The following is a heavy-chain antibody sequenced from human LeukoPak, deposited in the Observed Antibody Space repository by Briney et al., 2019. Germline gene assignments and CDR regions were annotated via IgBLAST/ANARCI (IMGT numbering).Heavy chain of an antibody. CDR2: IYYSGNT. J-gene: IGHJ4*02. Sequence: NPSETLSLTCTVSGGSISDSSYYWAWIRQPPGKGLEWIGTIYYSGNTYQNPSLKSRVTISVDTSKSRFSLKLSSVTAADTAMYYCARLGYCSGGSCQHDYWGQGTLVTVSS. D-gene: IGHD2-15*01. CDR3: ARLGYCSGGSCQHDY. CDR1: GGSISDSSYY. V-gene: IGHV4-39*01.